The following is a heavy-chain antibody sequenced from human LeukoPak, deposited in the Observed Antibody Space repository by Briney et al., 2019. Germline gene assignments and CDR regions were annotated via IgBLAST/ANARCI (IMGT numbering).Heavy chain of an antibody. CDR1: GFTFSRYA. CDR3: ARDFGGWYYFDY. D-gene: IGHD6-19*01. V-gene: IGHV3-64*01. J-gene: IGHJ4*02. CDR2: ISSNGGST. Sequence: GGSLRLSCAASGFTFSRYAMHWVRQAPGKGLEYVSAISSNGGSTYYANSVKGRFTISRDNSKNTLYLQMGSLRAEDMAVYYCARDFGGWYYFDYWGQGTLVTVSS.